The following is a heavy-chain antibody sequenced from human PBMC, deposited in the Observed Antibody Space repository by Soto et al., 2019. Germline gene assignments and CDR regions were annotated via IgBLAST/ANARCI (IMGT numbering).Heavy chain of an antibody. V-gene: IGHV1-18*01. Sequence: QVQLVQSGAEVKKPGASVKVSCKASGYTFTSYGISWVRQAPGQGLDMMGWISAYNGNTNYAQKLQGRVTMTTDTSTRTAYMELRTIISDATAVYYCAKCDYYGSGTGAAPDYWGQGTLVTVSS. CDR2: ISAYNGNT. J-gene: IGHJ4*02. CDR3: AKCDYYGSGTGAAPDY. D-gene: IGHD3-10*01. CDR1: GYTFTSYG.